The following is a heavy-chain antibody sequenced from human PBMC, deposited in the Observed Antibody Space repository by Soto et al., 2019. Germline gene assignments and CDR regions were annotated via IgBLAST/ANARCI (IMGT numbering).Heavy chain of an antibody. CDR1: GYTFTSYD. CDR2: MNPNSGNT. Sequence: ASVKVSCKASGYTFTSYDINWVRQATGQGFEWMGWMNPNSGNTGYAQKFQGRVTMTRNTSISTAYMELSSLRSEDTAVYYCARGLKGVVIDNWFDPWGQGTLVTVSS. J-gene: IGHJ5*02. V-gene: IGHV1-8*01. D-gene: IGHD3-3*01. CDR3: ARGLKGVVIDNWFDP.